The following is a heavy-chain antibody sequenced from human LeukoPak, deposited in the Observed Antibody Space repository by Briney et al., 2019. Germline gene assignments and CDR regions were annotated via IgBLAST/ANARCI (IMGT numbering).Heavy chain of an antibody. J-gene: IGHJ6*02. D-gene: IGHD6-19*01. Sequence: GWSLRLSCAASGFTFSDYYMSWLRQAPGKGLEGVSYISSSGSTIYYADSVKGRFTISRDNAKNSLYLQMNSLRAEDTAVYYCATTGTIAVAGIYYYGMDVWGQGTTVTVSS. V-gene: IGHV3-11*01. CDR3: ATTGTIAVAGIYYYGMDV. CDR2: ISSSGSTI. CDR1: GFTFSDYY.